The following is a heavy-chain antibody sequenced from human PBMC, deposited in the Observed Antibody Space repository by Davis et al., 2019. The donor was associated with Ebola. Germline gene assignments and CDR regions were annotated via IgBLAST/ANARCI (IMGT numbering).Heavy chain of an antibody. V-gene: IGHV3-30*02. CDR2: IRYDGSDK. CDR3: ARAPAGRWQWPATACDY. D-gene: IGHD6-19*01. Sequence: GESLKISCAASGFTFNDYVMHWVRQAPGKGLEWVSFIRYDGSDKYYADSVKGRFTISRDNAKNSLYLQLNSLRPEDTALYFCARAPAGRWQWPATACDYWGQGTLVTVSS. J-gene: IGHJ4*02. CDR1: GFTFNDYV.